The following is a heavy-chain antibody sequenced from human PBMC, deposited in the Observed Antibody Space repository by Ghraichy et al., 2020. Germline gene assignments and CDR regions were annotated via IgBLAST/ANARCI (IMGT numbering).Heavy chain of an antibody. Sequence: GGSLRLSCAASGFTFSNYWMTWVRQAPGKGLEWVANIKEDGSEKYYVDSVKGRFTISRDNAKNSLYLQMNSLRAKDTAVYYCARDPKRKFDFWGQGTLVTVSS. CDR2: IKEDGSEK. D-gene: IGHD1-14*01. J-gene: IGHJ4*02. V-gene: IGHV3-7*01. CDR3: ARDPKRKFDF. CDR1: GFTFSNYW.